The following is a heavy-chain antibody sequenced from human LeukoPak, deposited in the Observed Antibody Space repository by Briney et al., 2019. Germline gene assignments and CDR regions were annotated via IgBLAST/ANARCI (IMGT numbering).Heavy chain of an antibody. CDR2: ISSSSSYI. D-gene: IGHD4-17*01. Sequence: GGSLRLSCAASGFTFSSYSMNWVRQAPGKGLEWVSSISSSSSYIYYADSLKGRFTISRDNAKNSLYLQMNSLRAEDTAVYYCARGSTALCDYWGQGTLVTVSS. J-gene: IGHJ4*02. V-gene: IGHV3-21*01. CDR1: GFTFSSYS. CDR3: ARGSTALCDY.